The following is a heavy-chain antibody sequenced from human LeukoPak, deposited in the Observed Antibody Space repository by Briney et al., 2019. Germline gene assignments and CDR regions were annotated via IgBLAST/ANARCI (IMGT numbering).Heavy chain of an antibody. CDR2: FYHSGST. V-gene: IGHV4-30-2*01. CDR1: GGSISSGGYS. J-gene: IGHJ5*02. CDR3: ARGGGSPEENWFDP. Sequence: SETLSLTCAVSGGSISSGGYSWSWIRQPPGKGLEWIGYFYHSGSTYYNPSLKSRVTISVDRSKNQFSLKLSSVTAADTAVYYCARGGGSPEENWFDPWGQGTLVTVSS.